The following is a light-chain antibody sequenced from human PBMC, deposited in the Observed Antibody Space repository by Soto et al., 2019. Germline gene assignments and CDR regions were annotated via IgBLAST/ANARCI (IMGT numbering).Light chain of an antibody. CDR3: QQYDNWPRALT. CDR1: QSVSSN. CDR2: GAS. J-gene: IGKJ4*01. Sequence: EIVLTQSPATLSVSPGERATLSCRASQSVSSNLAWYHQKPGQAPRLLIYGASTRATGIPARFSGSGSGTEFTLTISSLQSEDFAVYYCQQYDNWPRALTFGGGTKVEIK. V-gene: IGKV3-15*01.